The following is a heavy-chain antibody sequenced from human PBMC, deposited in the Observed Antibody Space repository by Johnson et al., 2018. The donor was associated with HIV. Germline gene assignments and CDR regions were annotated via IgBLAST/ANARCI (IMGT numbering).Heavy chain of an antibody. CDR2: ISYDGSNK. CDR3: TRGIPNLPITGTRGFDI. V-gene: IGHV3-30*14. D-gene: IGHD1-20*01. J-gene: IGHJ3*02. CDR1: GFTFSSYA. Sequence: QVHLVESGGGVVQPGRSLRLSCAASGFTFSSYAMHWVRQAPGKGLEWVAVISYDGSNKYYADSVKGRFPISRDNSNNTLYLQMGSLRDEDMAVYYCTRGIPNLPITGTRGFDIWGQGTMVTVSS.